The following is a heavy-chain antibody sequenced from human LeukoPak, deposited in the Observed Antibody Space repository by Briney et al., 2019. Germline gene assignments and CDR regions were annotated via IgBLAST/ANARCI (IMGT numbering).Heavy chain of an antibody. D-gene: IGHD6-19*01. J-gene: IGHJ4*02. V-gene: IGHV3-23*01. CDR3: AKVKGIAVAADY. Sequence: GGSLRLSCAASGFTFSSYAMHWVRQAPGKGLEWVSAISGSGGSTYYADSVKGRFTISRDNSKNTLYLQMNSQRAEDTAVYYCAKVKGIAVAADYWGQGTLVTVSS. CDR2: ISGSGGST. CDR1: GFTFSSYA.